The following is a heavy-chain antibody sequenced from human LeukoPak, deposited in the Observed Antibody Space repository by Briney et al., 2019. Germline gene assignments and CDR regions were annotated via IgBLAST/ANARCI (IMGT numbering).Heavy chain of an antibody. D-gene: IGHD4-23*01. Sequence: GGSLRLSCVTSGFTFSGSAIHWVRQASGKGLEWVGRIRSKTNSYATAYAASVKGRFTVSRDDSKNTAYLQMNSLKTEDTAVYYCTRAWTTVGTSWGQGTLVTVSS. J-gene: IGHJ4*02. CDR2: IRSKTNSYAT. CDR3: TRAWTTVGTS. V-gene: IGHV3-73*01. CDR1: GFTFSGSA.